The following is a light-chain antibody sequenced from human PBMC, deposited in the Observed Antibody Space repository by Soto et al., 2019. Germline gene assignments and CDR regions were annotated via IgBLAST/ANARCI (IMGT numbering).Light chain of an antibody. CDR1: SSDVGSYNL. J-gene: IGLJ3*02. CDR3: CSYTGSSTS. Sequence: QSALTQPASVSGSPGQSITMSCAWASSDVGSYNLVSWYQQYPGKAPKLIIYEGNKRPSGVSNRFSGSGSGNTASLTISGLQAEDAADYYCCSYTGSSTSFGGGTKVTVL. CDR2: EGN. V-gene: IGLV2-23*01.